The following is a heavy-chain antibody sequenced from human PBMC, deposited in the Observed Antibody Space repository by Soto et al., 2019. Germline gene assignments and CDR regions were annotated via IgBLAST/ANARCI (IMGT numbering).Heavy chain of an antibody. Sequence: QVQLQESGPALVKASETLSLTCTVSGASFSSSSYYWTWIRQPPGKGLEWIGYIYYGGSTNSNPSLNSRVSFSLDASKKQFSLTPTSVTAVDTAVYYCXRGNXXXGVRPPANWVDPWGQGVRVXVSS. V-gene: IGHV4-61*01. CDR2: IYYGGST. D-gene: IGHD3-3*01. J-gene: IGHJ5*02. CDR3: XRGNXXXGVRPPANWVDP. CDR1: GASFSSSSYY.